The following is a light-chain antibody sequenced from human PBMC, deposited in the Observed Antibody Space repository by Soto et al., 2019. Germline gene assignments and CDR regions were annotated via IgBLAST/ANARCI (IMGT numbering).Light chain of an antibody. J-gene: IGKJ2*01. CDR1: QNINNY. Sequence: EIQMNQSPSSLSDSLGDRVTITCRASQNINNYLNWYQQKPGKAPQLLIYTASSLQSGVPSRFSGSGSGTDFTLTINDLQPEDFATYYCQESYSTPLYTFGQGTKVDIK. V-gene: IGKV1-39*01. CDR2: TAS. CDR3: QESYSTPLYT.